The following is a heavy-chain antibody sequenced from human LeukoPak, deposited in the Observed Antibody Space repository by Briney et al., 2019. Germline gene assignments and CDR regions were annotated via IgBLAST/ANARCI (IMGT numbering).Heavy chain of an antibody. CDR2: ISSSGSTR. Sequence: GGSLRLSCAASGFTFSDYYMSWIRQVPGKGLEWVSYISSSGSTRYYADSVKGRFTISRDNSKNTLYLQMNSLRAEDTAVYYCAKALRGVITFWGQGTLVTVSS. CDR1: GFTFSDYY. CDR3: AKALRGVITF. V-gene: IGHV3-11*04. D-gene: IGHD3-10*01. J-gene: IGHJ4*02.